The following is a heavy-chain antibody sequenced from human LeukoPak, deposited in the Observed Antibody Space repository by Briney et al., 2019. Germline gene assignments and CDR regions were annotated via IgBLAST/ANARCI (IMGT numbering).Heavy chain of an antibody. CDR3: ARDLGDTYGSVGDFDY. J-gene: IGHJ4*02. D-gene: IGHD3-10*01. V-gene: IGHV1-2*02. Sequence: ASVKVSCKASGYTFTGYYMHWVRQAPGQGLEWMGWINPDSGGTIYAQNFQGRVAMTRDTSISTAYMELSSLRSDDTAVYYCARDLGDTYGSVGDFDYWGQGTLVTVSS. CDR1: GYTFTGYY. CDR2: INPDSGGT.